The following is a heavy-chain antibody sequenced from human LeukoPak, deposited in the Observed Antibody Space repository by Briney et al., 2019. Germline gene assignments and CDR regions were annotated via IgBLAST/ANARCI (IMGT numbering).Heavy chain of an antibody. CDR3: ARSWRFCSGDSCYPIDY. J-gene: IGHJ4*02. CDR2: INAGNGNT. Sequence: ASVKVSCKASGYTFTSYAMHWVRQAPGQRLEWMGWINAGNGNTKYSQEFQGGVTITRDTSASTAYMELSRLRSDDTAVYYCARSWRFCSGDSCYPIDYWGQGTLVTVSS. V-gene: IGHV1-3*01. CDR1: GYTFTSYA. D-gene: IGHD2-15*01.